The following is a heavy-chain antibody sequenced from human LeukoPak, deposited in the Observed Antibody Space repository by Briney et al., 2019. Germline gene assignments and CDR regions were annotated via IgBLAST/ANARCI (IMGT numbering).Heavy chain of an antibody. CDR1: GGSFSSGDYY. J-gene: IGHJ3*02. CDR3: ARQISSMVRGVAYDAFDI. CDR2: IYYSGST. D-gene: IGHD3-10*01. Sequence: SQTLSLTCTVSGGSFSSGDYYWSWIRQHPGKGLEWIGYIYYSGSTYYHPSLKGRVTISIDTSKNQFSLRLSSVTAADTAVYYCARQISSMVRGVAYDAFDIWGQGTMVTVSS. V-gene: IGHV4-31*03.